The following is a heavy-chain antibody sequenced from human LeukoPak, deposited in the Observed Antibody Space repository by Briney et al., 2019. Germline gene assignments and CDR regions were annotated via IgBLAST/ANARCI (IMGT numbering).Heavy chain of an antibody. CDR1: GFTFSSYA. D-gene: IGHD5-18*01. V-gene: IGHV3-30-3*01. CDR3: ARGHLTPRGYSYGSSGDY. Sequence: GGSLRLSCAASGFTFSSYAMHWVRQAPGKGLEWVAVISYDGSNKYYADSVKGRFTTSRDNSKNTLYRQMNSLRAEDTAVYYCARGHLTPRGYSYGSSGDYWGQGTLVTVSS. CDR2: ISYDGSNK. J-gene: IGHJ4*02.